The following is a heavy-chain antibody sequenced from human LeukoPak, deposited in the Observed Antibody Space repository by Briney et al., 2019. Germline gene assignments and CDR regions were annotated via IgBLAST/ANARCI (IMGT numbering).Heavy chain of an antibody. Sequence: GGSLRLSCTASGFTFGDYAMSWVRQAPGKRLEWVGFIRNKAYGGTTEYAASVEGRFTISRDDSKSIAYLQMNSLKTEDTAVYYCTRDVLGYFDYWGQGTLVTVSS. D-gene: IGHD7-27*01. J-gene: IGHJ4*02. V-gene: IGHV3-49*04. CDR3: TRDVLGYFDY. CDR1: GFTFGDYA. CDR2: IRNKAYGGTT.